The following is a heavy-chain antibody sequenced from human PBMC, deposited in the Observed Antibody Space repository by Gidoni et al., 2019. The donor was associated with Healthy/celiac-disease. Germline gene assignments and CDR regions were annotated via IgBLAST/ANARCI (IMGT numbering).Heavy chain of an antibody. V-gene: IGHV3-72*01. D-gene: IGHD1-26*01. CDR1: GFTFSDHY. J-gene: IGHJ3*02. Sequence: EVQLVESGGGLVQPGGSLRLSCAASGFTFSDHYMDWVRQAPGKGLEWVGRTRNKANSYTTEYAASVKGRFTISRDDSKNSLYLQMNSLKTEDTAVYYCARSSPSWELLTNHAFDIWGQGTMVTVSS. CDR3: ARSSPSWELLTNHAFDI. CDR2: TRNKANSYTT.